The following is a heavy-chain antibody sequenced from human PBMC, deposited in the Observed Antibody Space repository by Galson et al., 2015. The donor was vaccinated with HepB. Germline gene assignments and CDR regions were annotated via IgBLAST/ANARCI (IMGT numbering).Heavy chain of an antibody. D-gene: IGHD5-24*01. CDR3: AKGGYNYPRLHY. Sequence: SLRLSCAASGFTFSSYAMSWVRQAPGKGLEWVSAISGSGGSTYYADSVKGRFTISRDNSKNTLYLQMNSLSAEDTAVYYCAKGGYNYPRLHYWGQGTLVTVSS. CDR2: ISGSGGST. V-gene: IGHV3-23*01. CDR1: GFTFSSYA. J-gene: IGHJ4*02.